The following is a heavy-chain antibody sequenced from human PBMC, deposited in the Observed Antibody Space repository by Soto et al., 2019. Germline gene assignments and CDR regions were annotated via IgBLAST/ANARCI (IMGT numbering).Heavy chain of an antibody. Sequence: EVQLLESGGGLVQPGGSLRLSCAASGFTFSSYAMSWVRQAPGKGLEWVSAISGSGGSTYYADSVKGRFTISRDNSKSTLYLQMNSLRVEDTAIYYCARYCISTSCYIRYGMDVWGQGTTVTVSS. J-gene: IGHJ6*02. V-gene: IGHV3-23*01. CDR2: ISGSGGST. D-gene: IGHD2-2*02. CDR3: ARYCISTSCYIRYGMDV. CDR1: GFTFSSYA.